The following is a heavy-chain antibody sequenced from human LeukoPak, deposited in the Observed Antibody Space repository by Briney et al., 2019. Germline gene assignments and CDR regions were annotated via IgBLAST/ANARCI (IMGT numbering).Heavy chain of an antibody. Sequence: GGSLRLSCAASGFTFDDYGMSWVRQAPGKGLEWVSGINWNGGSTGYADSVKGRFTISRDNAKNSLYLQMNSLRAEDTALYHCPRVGYKSYYYYYMDVWGKGTTVTASS. D-gene: IGHD5-24*01. CDR1: GFTFDDYG. V-gene: IGHV3-20*01. CDR3: PRVGYKSYYYYYMDV. J-gene: IGHJ6*03. CDR2: INWNGGST.